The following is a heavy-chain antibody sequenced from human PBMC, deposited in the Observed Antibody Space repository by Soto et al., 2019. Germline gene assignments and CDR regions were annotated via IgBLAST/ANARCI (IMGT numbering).Heavy chain of an antibody. J-gene: IGHJ4*02. Sequence: QVQLVQSGAEVKRPGSSVKVSCESSGDTFNSYAISWVRQAPGQGLEWMGGIIPIIGVTHYAQKFQGRVTISAISSTGTAYMELTNLGFDDSACSYYARASRAAKGADHWGQGTLVPVSS. CDR2: IIPIIGVT. D-gene: IGHD3-16*01. CDR1: GDTFNSYA. V-gene: IGHV1-69*17. CDR3: ARASRAAKGADH.